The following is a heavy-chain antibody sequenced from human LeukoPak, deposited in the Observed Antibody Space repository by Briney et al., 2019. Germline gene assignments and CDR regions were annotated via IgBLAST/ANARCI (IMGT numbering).Heavy chain of an antibody. CDR3: AREGSYSSGWYLYY. CDR1: GGSISSDSYY. V-gene: IGHV4-61*02. Sequence: SETLSLTCIVSGGSISSDSYYWSWIRQPAGKGLEWIGRVYTSGITNYNPSLKSRVTISVDTSKNQFSLKLSSVTAADTAVYYCAREGSYSSGWYLYYWGQGTLVTVSS. J-gene: IGHJ4*02. CDR2: VYTSGIT. D-gene: IGHD6-19*01.